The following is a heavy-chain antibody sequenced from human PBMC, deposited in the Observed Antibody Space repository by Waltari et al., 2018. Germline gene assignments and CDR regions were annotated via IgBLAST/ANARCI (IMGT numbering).Heavy chain of an antibody. J-gene: IGHJ4*02. CDR1: GLTFSNHI. Sequence: QLQLVESGGGVVQPGRSLRLSCAAPGLTFSNHIIHWVRQAPGKGLEWVAAISYDGRIYYAESVKGRFTIAGDNSKTIVYLQLNSLRDEDTSIYYCAREGGSSGYAGYFDSWGPGTLVTVSS. CDR2: ISYDGRI. D-gene: IGHD6-25*01. CDR3: AREGGSSGYAGYFDS. V-gene: IGHV3-30*01.